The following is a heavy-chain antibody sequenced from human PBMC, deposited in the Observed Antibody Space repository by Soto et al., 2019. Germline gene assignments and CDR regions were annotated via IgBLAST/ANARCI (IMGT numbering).Heavy chain of an antibody. D-gene: IGHD3-16*01. Sequence: EVQLLESGGGLVQPGGSLRLSCAASGFTFSSYGMSWVRQAPGKGLEWVSGITSSGGGTYYADSVKGRITISRDNSKNTLYLQMSSMRAEDTAVYYCAKDDPYRIISEYWGQGTLVTVS. CDR2: ITSSGGGT. V-gene: IGHV3-23*01. CDR1: GFTFSSYG. J-gene: IGHJ4*02. CDR3: AKDDPYRIISEY.